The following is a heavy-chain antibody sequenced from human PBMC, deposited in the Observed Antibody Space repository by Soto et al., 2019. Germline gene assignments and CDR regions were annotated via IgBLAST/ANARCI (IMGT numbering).Heavy chain of an antibody. D-gene: IGHD6-19*01. CDR1: GFTFSSYG. CDR2: IWYDGNDK. CDR3: ARATLAYSSGWTDLDF. J-gene: IGHJ4*02. V-gene: IGHV3-33*01. Sequence: QAQLVESGGGVVQPGRSLRLSCAASGFTFSSYGMHWVRQAPGKGLEWVAVIWYDGNDKYYADSVKGRFSISRDNSKNTLYLQMNSLRAEDTAVYYCARATLAYSSGWTDLDFWGKGTLVTVSS.